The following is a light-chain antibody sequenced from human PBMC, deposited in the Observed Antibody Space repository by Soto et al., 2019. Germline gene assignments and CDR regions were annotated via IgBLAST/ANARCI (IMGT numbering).Light chain of an antibody. V-gene: IGLV1-44*01. Sequence: QSVLTQPPSASGTPGQRVIISCSGSTSNFGGNSANWYQQFPGTAPKVLIYSNNQRPSGVPDRFSGSKSGTSASLAISGLQSEDEADYYCAAWDDSLKGWVFGGGTKLTVL. CDR3: AAWDDSLKGWV. CDR2: SNN. CDR1: TSNFGGNS. J-gene: IGLJ3*02.